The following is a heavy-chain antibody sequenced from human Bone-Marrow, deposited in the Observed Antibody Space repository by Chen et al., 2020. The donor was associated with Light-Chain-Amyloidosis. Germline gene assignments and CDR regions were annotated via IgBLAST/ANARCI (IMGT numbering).Heavy chain of an antibody. V-gene: IGHV5-51*01. J-gene: IGHJ4*02. Sequence: EVQLEQSGPEVKKPGESLKSSCKGSGYTFPNYWIGWVRRVLGKGLEWMGVTYPDDSDARYRPSFEGQVTISAYKSITTAYLQWRSLKASDTAMYYCARRRDGYNFDYWGQGTLVTVSS. CDR1: GYTFPNYW. CDR3: ARRRDGYNFDY. D-gene: IGHD5-12*01. CDR2: TYPDDSDA.